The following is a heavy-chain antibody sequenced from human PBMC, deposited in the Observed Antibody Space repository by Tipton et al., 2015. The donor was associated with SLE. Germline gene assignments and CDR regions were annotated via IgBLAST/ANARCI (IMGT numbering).Heavy chain of an antibody. CDR3: ARDGGPPTGDRDYYYGMDV. V-gene: IGHV4-61*09. CDR2: IYTSGGT. J-gene: IGHJ6*02. D-gene: IGHD7-27*01. Sequence: TLSLTCTVSGGSISSGSYYWSWIRQPAGKGLEWIGHIYTSGGTNYNPSLKSRVTISVDTSKNQFSLKLSSVTAADTAVYYCARDGGPPTGDRDYYYGMDVWGQGTTVTVSS. CDR1: GGSISSGSYY.